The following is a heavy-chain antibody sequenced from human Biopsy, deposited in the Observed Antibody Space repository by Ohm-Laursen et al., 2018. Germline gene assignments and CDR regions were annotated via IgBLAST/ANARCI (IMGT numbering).Heavy chain of an antibody. D-gene: IGHD2/OR15-2a*01. J-gene: IGHJ6*02. CDR2: IYYSGST. CDR3: ARATNSTGWPYYYYYGMDV. CDR1: GGSISSDY. Sequence: SHTLSLTCTVSGGSISSDYWSWIRQTPGKGLEWIGYIYYSGSTNYNPSLKSRVTISVDTSKNQFSLRLYSVTAADTAVYYFARATNSTGWPYYYYYGMDVWGQGTTVTVSS. V-gene: IGHV4-59*07.